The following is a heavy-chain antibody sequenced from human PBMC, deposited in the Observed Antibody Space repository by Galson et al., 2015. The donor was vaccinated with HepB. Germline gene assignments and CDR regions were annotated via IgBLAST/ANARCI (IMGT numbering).Heavy chain of an antibody. CDR3: ARAGYSYDNNPRGYYYYGMDV. V-gene: IGHV1-18*01. J-gene: IGHJ6*02. D-gene: IGHD5-18*01. CDR2: ISAYNGNT. CDR1: GYTFTSSG. Sequence: SVKVSCKASGYTFTSSGISWVRQAPGQGLEWMGWISAYNGNTNYAQKLQGRVTMTTDTSTSTAYMELRSLRSDDTAVYYCARAGYSYDNNPRGYYYYGMDVWGQGTTVTVSS.